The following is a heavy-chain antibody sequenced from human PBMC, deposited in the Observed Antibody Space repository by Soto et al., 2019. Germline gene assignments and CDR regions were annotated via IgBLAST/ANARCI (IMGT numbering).Heavy chain of an antibody. CDR2: ISWNSGKI. CDR1: GFIFDDYA. CDR3: LKEMLQTDTFDM. J-gene: IGHJ3*02. Sequence: DVQLVESGGGLVQSGRSLRLSCAASGFIFDDYAMHWVRQAPGKGLEWVSVISWNSGKIEYADSVRGRFIISRDNAKNSLYLQMNSLRPEGTAMYYCLKEMLQTDTFDMWGQGTMVTVSS. V-gene: IGHV3-9*01. D-gene: IGHD3-16*01.